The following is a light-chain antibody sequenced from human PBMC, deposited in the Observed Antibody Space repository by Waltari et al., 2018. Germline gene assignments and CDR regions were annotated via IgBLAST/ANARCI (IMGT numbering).Light chain of an antibody. CDR2: GAS. V-gene: IGKV1-16*02. Sequence: DIQMTQSPSSLSASVGARVTITCRASQGINNYLAWFQKKPGKGPKSLIYGASSLQSGVPSKFSGSGSGTDFTLTISSLQPEDFATYYCLQYSSYPLTFGQGTRLEIK. CDR1: QGINNY. CDR3: LQYSSYPLT. J-gene: IGKJ5*01.